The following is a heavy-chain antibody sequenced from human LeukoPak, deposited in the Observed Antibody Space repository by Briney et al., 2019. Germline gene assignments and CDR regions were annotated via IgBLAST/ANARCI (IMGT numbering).Heavy chain of an antibody. CDR3: ATIKRGSTYGYFDF. CDR2: MFDTVST. J-gene: IGHJ4*02. V-gene: IGHV4-59*11. Sequence: SETLSLTCTVSGASTTSHDWTWLRQPPGKELEWIAYMFDTVSTKSNPSLKSRLTLSVDTSKKQLSLRLSSVTAADTAVYCCATIKRGSTYGYFDFWGQGIKVTVSS. CDR1: GASTTSHD. D-gene: IGHD5-18*01.